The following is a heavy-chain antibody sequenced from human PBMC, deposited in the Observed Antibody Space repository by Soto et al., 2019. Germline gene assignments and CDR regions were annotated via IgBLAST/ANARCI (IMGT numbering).Heavy chain of an antibody. Sequence: QVQLQESGPGLVKPSQTLSLTCAVSGGSISSGGYYWSWIRQHPGKGLEWIGYIYYSGSNYYNPSLKSRFTISGDTSKNQFSLKLSSLTAADTAVYYCARGVESSSPEIYYYYGMDVWGQGTPVTVSS. J-gene: IGHJ6*02. CDR3: ARGVESSSPEIYYYYGMDV. V-gene: IGHV4-31*11. CDR2: IYYSGSN. D-gene: IGHD6-6*01. CDR1: GGSISSGGYY.